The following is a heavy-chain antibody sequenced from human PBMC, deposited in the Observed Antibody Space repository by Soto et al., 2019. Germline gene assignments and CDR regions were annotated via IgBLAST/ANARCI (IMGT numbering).Heavy chain of an antibody. J-gene: IGHJ6*02. CDR2: IIPIFGTA. Sequence: SVKVSCKASGGTFSSYAISWVRQAPGQGLEWMGGIIPIFGTANYAQKFQGRVTITADESTSTAYMELNSLRAEDTAVYYCARYSPNLNYYYYGMDVWGQGTTVTVSS. CDR1: GGTFSSYA. D-gene: IGHD2-21*01. V-gene: IGHV1-69*13. CDR3: ARYSPNLNYYYYGMDV.